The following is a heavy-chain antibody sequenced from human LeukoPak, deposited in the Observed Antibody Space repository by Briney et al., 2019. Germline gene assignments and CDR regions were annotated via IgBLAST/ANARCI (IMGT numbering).Heavy chain of an antibody. Sequence: GGSLRLSCAASGFPFSGYYMSWIRQAPGKGLDWVSYISSSGISTNYADSVKGRFTISRDNAKDSLYLQMNSLRAEDSAVYYCARDDHRDRPLEYWGQGTLVSVSS. CDR3: ARDDHRDRPLEY. D-gene: IGHD4-17*01. V-gene: IGHV3-11*06. CDR2: ISSSGIST. CDR1: GFPFSGYY. J-gene: IGHJ4*02.